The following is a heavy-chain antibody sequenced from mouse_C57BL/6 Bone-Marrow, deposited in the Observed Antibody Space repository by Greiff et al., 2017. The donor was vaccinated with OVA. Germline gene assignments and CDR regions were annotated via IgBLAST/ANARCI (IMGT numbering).Heavy chain of an antibody. J-gene: IGHJ2*01. Sequence: VQLQQSGPELVKPGASVKISCKASGYTFTDYYMNWVKQSHGKSLEWIGDINPNNGGTSYNQKFKGKATLTVDKSSSTAYMELRSLTSEDSAVYYCASGGVITTVVAPCYFDYWGQGTTLTVSS. D-gene: IGHD1-1*01. CDR1: GYTFTDYY. CDR3: ASGGVITTVVAPCYFDY. CDR2: INPNNGGT. V-gene: IGHV1-26*01.